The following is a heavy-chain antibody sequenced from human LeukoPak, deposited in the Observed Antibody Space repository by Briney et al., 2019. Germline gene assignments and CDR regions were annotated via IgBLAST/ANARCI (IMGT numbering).Heavy chain of an antibody. CDR3: ARAQTMAAAGTGPGDF. D-gene: IGHD6-13*01. V-gene: IGHV1-2*02. Sequence: ASVKVSCKSSGYTFTGYYMHWVRQAPGQGLEWMGWINPSSGGTNYAQKFQGRVTMTRDTSISTAYMELSSLRSDDTAVCSCARAQTMAAAGTGPGDFWGQGTLVTVSS. J-gene: IGHJ4*02. CDR1: GYTFTGYY. CDR2: INPSSGGT.